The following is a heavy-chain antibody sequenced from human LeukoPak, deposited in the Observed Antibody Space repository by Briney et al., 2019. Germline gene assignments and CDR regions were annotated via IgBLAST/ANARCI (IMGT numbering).Heavy chain of an antibody. CDR3: ARLFSSSWYRGAFDL. V-gene: IGHV4-39*01. J-gene: IGHJ3*01. CDR2: IYYSGDT. Sequence: NPSELLSLTCTVSGGSISSSSYYWGWIRQPPGKGLEWIGSIYYSGDTYYNPSLKSRVTISVDTSKNQFSLKLSSVTAADTAVYYCARLFSSSWYRGAFDLWGQGTMVTVSS. CDR1: GGSISSSSYY. D-gene: IGHD6-13*01.